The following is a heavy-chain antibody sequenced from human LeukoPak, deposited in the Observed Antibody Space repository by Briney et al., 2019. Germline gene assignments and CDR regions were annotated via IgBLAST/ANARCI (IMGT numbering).Heavy chain of an antibody. CDR2: IIPIFGTA. J-gene: IGHJ4*02. D-gene: IGHD5-24*01. Sequence: SVKVSCKASGGTFSSYAISWVRQAPGQGLEWMGGIIPIFGTANYAQKFQGRVTITADESTSTAYMELSSLRSEDTAVYYCASDRDGYNGPVDYWGQGTLVTVSS. CDR1: GGTFSSYA. CDR3: ASDRDGYNGPVDY. V-gene: IGHV1-69*13.